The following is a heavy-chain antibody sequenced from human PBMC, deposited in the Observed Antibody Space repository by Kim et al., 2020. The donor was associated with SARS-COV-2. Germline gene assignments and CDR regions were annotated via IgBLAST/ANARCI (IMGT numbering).Heavy chain of an antibody. D-gene: IGHD3-16*01. CDR3: ARGYYDYIWGGGMDL. J-gene: IGHJ6*02. Sequence: SVKVSCKASGGTFSSDAISWVRQAPGQGLEWMGGIIPIFGTANYAQKLQGRVTITADESTSTAYMELSSLISEDTVVNYCARGYYDYIWGGGMDLWGQGTTVTGS. V-gene: IGHV1-69*13. CDR2: IIPIFGTA. CDR1: GGTFSSDA.